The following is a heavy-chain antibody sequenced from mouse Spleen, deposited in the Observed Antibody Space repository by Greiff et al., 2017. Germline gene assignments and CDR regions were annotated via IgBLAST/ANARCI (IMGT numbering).Heavy chain of an antibody. CDR2: IDPENGDT. CDR1: GFNIKDDY. D-gene: IGHD3-2*01. V-gene: IGHV14-4*01. Sequence: VQLKQSGAELVRPGASVKLSCTASGFNIKDDYMHWVKQRPEQGLEWIGWIDPENGDTEYASKFQGKATITADTSSNTAYLQLSSLTSEDTAVYYCTTSTARATLAWFAYWGQGTLVTVSA. CDR3: TTSTARATLAWFAY. J-gene: IGHJ3*01.